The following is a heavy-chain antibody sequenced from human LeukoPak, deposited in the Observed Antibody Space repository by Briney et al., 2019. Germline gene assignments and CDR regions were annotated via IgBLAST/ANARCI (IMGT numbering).Heavy chain of an antibody. V-gene: IGHV3-23*01. CDR1: GFTFSSYA. CDR2: ISGSGGST. Sequence: PGGSLRLSCAASGFTFSSYATSWVRQAPGKGLEWVSAISGSGGSTYYADSVKGRFTISRDNSKNTLYLQMNSLRAEDTAVYYCAKDMYPYGSGSYPQFDYWGQGTLVTVSS. CDR3: AKDMYPYGSGSYPQFDY. D-gene: IGHD3-10*01. J-gene: IGHJ4*02.